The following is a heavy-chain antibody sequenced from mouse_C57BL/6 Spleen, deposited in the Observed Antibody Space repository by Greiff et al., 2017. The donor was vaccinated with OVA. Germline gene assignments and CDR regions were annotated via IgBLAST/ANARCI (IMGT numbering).Heavy chain of an antibody. D-gene: IGHD1-1*01. J-gene: IGHJ1*03. CDR2: INPNNGGT. V-gene: IGHV1-26*01. CDR1: GYKFTDYY. Sequence: VQLQHSGPELVKPGASVKISCKASGYKFTDYYMNWVKQSHGKSLEWIGDINPNNGGTSYNQKFKGKATLTVDKSSSTAYMELRSLTSEDSAVYYCARSRRGYYGSPYWYFDVWGTGTTVTVSS. CDR3: ARSRRGYYGSPYWYFDV.